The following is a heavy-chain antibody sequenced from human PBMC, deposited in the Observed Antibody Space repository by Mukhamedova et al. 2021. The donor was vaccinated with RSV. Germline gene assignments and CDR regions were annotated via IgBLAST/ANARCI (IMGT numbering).Heavy chain of an antibody. CDR3: ARDLGYYYDSSGRFYYFDY. Sequence: GISWVRQAPGQGLEWMGWISAYNGNTNYAQKLQGRVTMTTDTSTSTAYMELRSLRSDDTAVYYCARDLGYYYDSSGRFYYFDYLG. D-gene: IGHD3-22*01. V-gene: IGHV1-18*01. J-gene: IGHJ4*01. CDR1: G. CDR2: ISAYNGNT.